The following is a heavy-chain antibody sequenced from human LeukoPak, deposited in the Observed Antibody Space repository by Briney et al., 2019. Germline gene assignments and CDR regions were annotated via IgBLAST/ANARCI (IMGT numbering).Heavy chain of an antibody. CDR2: IYYSGST. CDR1: GGSISSGDYY. D-gene: IGHD3-10*01. V-gene: IGHV4-30-4*01. CDR3: ARVGPLMARGVIHRWFDP. J-gene: IGHJ5*02. Sequence: PSETLSLTCTVSGGSISSGDYYWSWIRQPPGKDLEWIGYIYYSGSTYYNPSLKSRVTISVDTSKNQFSLKLSSVTAADTAVYYCARVGPLMARGVIHRWFDPWGQGTLVTVSS.